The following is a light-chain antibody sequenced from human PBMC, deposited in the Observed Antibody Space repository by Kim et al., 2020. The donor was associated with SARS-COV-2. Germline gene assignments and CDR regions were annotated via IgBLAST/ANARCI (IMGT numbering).Light chain of an antibody. Sequence: SYELTQPPSVSVSPGQTASITCTGDKLGDKYACWYQQKPGQSPVLVIYQDRKRPSGIPERFSGPNSGNTATLTISGTQAMDEADYYCQVWDSSLWV. V-gene: IGLV3-1*01. J-gene: IGLJ3*02. CDR1: KLGDKY. CDR2: QDR. CDR3: QVWDSSLWV.